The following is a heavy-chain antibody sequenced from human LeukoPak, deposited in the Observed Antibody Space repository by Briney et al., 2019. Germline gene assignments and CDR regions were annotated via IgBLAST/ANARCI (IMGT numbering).Heavy chain of an antibody. J-gene: IGHJ4*02. CDR2: INPNSGDT. D-gene: IGHD2-2*01. Sequence: ASVKVSCKASGYTFTGYHMHWVRQAPGQGLEWMGRINPNSGDTNYAQKFQGRVTMTRDTSISTAYMELSRLRSDDTAVYYCARDSRAHQLLNYWGRGTLVTVSS. CDR1: GYTFTGYH. V-gene: IGHV1-2*06. CDR3: ARDSRAHQLLNY.